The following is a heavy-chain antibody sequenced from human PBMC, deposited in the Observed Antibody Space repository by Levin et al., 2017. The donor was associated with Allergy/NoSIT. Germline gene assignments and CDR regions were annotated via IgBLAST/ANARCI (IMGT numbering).Heavy chain of an antibody. Sequence: HPGGSLRLSCAASGFTVSSNYMSWVRQAPGKGLEWVSVIYTGGNTYYADSVKGRFTISRDNSKNTLYLQMNSLRAEDTAVYYCARGKLWATNFDYWGQGTLVTVSS. CDR3: ARGKLWATNFDY. CDR1: GFTVSSNY. D-gene: IGHD1-26*01. V-gene: IGHV3-53*01. J-gene: IGHJ4*02. CDR2: IYTGGNT.